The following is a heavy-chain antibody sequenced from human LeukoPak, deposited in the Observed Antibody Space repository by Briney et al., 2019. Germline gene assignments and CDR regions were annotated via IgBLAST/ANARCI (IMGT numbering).Heavy chain of an antibody. J-gene: IGHJ4*02. CDR1: GYTFTNYY. CDR3: ATHTSGDYELFDY. Sequence: GASVKVSCKASGYTFTNYYMHWVRQAPGQGLEWMGIINPSGGSTSYAQKFQGRVTMTRDTSTSTVYMELSSLRSEDTAVYYCATHTSGDYELFDYWGQGTLVTVSS. CDR2: INPSGGST. V-gene: IGHV1-46*01. D-gene: IGHD4-17*01.